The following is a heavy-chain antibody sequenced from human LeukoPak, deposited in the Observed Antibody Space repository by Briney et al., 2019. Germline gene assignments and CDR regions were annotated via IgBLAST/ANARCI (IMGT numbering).Heavy chain of an antibody. CDR2: IYTSRGT. CDR1: GDSISSGNYY. D-gene: IGHD2-2*01. J-gene: IGHJ5*02. V-gene: IGHV4-61*09. CDR3: ARDRGGYCSSTSCYAGYWFDP. Sequence: SQTLSLTCTVSGDSISSGNYYWTWIRQPAGKGLEWIGHIYTSRGTNYNPSLKSRVTISVDTSKNQFSLKLSSVTAADTAVYYCARDRGGYCSSTSCYAGYWFDPWGQGTLVTVSS.